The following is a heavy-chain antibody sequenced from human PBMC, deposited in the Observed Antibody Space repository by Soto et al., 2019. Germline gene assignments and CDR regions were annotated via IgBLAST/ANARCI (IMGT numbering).Heavy chain of an antibody. Sequence: TSETLSLTCAVSGGSISSSNWWSWVRQPPGKGLEWIGEIYHSGSTNYNPSLKSRVTISVDKSKNQFSLKLSSVTAADTAVYYCARGRSPYYYGMDVWGQGTTVTVSS. J-gene: IGHJ6*02. D-gene: IGHD2-15*01. V-gene: IGHV4-4*02. CDR3: ARGRSPYYYGMDV. CDR2: IYHSGST. CDR1: GGSISSSNW.